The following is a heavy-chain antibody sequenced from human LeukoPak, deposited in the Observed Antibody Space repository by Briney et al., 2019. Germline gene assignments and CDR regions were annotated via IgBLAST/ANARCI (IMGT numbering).Heavy chain of an antibody. D-gene: IGHD6-13*01. CDR1: GFTFSSYS. J-gene: IGHJ3*02. V-gene: IGHV3-48*04. CDR2: ISSSSSTI. Sequence: GGSLRLSCAASGFTFSSYSMNWVRQAPGKGLEWVSYISSSSSTIYYADSVKGRFTISRDNAKNSLYLQMNSLRAEDTAVYYCAREGSSRFPYAFDIWGQGTMVTVSS. CDR3: AREGSSRFPYAFDI.